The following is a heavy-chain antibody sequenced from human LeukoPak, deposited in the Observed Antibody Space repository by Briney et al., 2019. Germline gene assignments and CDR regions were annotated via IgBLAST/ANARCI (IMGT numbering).Heavy chain of an antibody. V-gene: IGHV4-61*02. CDR1: GGSISSGSYY. Sequence: SETLSLTCTVSGGSISSGSYYWSWIRQPAGKGLEWIGRIYTSGSTNYNPSLKSRVTISVDTSKNQFSLKLSSVTAADTAVYYCARGHYSSGWHNMGTAFDIWGQGTMVTVSS. D-gene: IGHD6-19*01. CDR2: IYTSGST. CDR3: ARGHYSSGWHNMGTAFDI. J-gene: IGHJ3*02.